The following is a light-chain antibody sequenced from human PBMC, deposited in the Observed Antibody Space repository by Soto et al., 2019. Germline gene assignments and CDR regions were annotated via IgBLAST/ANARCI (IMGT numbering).Light chain of an antibody. Sequence: QSALTQPASVSGSTRQSIAVSCSRTSSEIGAYIHVSWYQQHPGKAPKLMIYDVSNRPSGDSDRFSGSKSGNTASLTISGLQAEDEADYYCTSYTTSGTYVFGAGTKLTVL. CDR2: DVS. V-gene: IGLV2-14*03. CDR1: SSEIGAYIH. J-gene: IGLJ1*01. CDR3: TSYTTSGTYV.